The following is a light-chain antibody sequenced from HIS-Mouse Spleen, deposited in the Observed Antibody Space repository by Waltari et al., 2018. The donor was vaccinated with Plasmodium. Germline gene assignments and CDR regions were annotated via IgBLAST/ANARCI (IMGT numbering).Light chain of an antibody. CDR2: EDS. Sequence: SYELTQPPSVSVYPGQTARITCSGDQLPTKSAYWYQQKSGQAPVLVIYEDSKRPSGIPERFSGSSSGTMATLTISGAQVEDEADYYCYSTDSSGNHRVFGGGTKLTVL. CDR3: YSTDSSGNHRV. V-gene: IGLV3-10*01. J-gene: IGLJ3*02. CDR1: QLPTKS.